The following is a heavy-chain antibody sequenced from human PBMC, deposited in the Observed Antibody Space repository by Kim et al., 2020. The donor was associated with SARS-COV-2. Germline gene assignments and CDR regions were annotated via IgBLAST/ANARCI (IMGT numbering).Heavy chain of an antibody. Sequence: TYNPSLTRRVTISVDKSKNQFSLKLSSVTAADTAVYYCARLRVVTAKDYWGQGTLVTVSS. V-gene: IGHV4-4*02. CDR3: ARLRVVTAKDY. D-gene: IGHD2-21*02. J-gene: IGHJ4*02.